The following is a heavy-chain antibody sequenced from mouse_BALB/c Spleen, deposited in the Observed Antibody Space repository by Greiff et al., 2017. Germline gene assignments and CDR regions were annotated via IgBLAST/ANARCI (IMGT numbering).Heavy chain of an antibody. D-gene: IGHD3-2*01. CDR1: GYSITSDYA. CDR2: ISYSGST. J-gene: IGHJ3*01. Sequence: DVQLQESGPGLVKPSQSLSLTCTVTGYSITSDYAWNWIRQFPGNKLEWMGYISYSGSTSYNPSLKSRISITRDTSKNQFFLQLNSVTTEDTATYYCARSSTARAPFAYWGQGTLVTVSA. V-gene: IGHV3-2*02. CDR3: ARSSTARAPFAY.